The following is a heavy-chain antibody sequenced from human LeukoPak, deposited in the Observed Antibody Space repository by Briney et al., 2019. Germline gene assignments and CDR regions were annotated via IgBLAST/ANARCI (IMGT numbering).Heavy chain of an antibody. V-gene: IGHV4-34*01. D-gene: IGHD3-10*01. CDR1: GGSFRGYY. J-gene: IGHJ4*02. CDR3: ARGAMVRGVALGY. CDR2: INHSGST. Sequence: SETLSHTCAVYGGSFRGYYWSWIPQPPGKALEGIGEINHSGSTNHTPSLKSRVTIPVDTSKIQFSLKLGSVAPADTAVYYCARGAMVRGVALGYWGQGTLVTVSS.